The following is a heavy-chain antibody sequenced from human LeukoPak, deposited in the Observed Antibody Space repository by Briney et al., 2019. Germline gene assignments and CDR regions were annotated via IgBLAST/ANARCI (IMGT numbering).Heavy chain of an antibody. J-gene: IGHJ4*02. CDR1: VYTFTSYD. V-gene: IGHV1-8*03. CDR2: MNPNSGNT. D-gene: IGHD3-22*01. CDR3: ARNLLDYYDSSESSDSGGYYFDY. Sequence: ASVTVSFKASVYTFTSYDINWVRQATGQGLEWMGWMNPNSGNTGYAQKFQGRVTITRNTSISTAYMELSSLRSEDTAVYYCARNLLDYYDSSESSDSGGYYFDYWGRGTLVTVSS.